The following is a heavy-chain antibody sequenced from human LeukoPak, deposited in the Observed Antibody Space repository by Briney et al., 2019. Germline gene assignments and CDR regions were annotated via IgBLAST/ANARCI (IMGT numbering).Heavy chain of an antibody. CDR1: GYTFTNYG. Sequence: ASVKVSYKASGYTFTNYGITWVRQAPGQGLEWMGWVSAYADDTNYVQKFQGRITMTTDTSTSTAYVELRSLRSDDTAVYYCARRNGKAFDIWGQGTMVTVSS. CDR3: ARRNGKAFDI. V-gene: IGHV1-18*01. CDR2: VSAYADDT. J-gene: IGHJ3*02. D-gene: IGHD1-14*01.